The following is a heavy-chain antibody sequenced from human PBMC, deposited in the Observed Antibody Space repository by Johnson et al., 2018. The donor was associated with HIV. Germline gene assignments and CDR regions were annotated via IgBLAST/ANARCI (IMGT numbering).Heavy chain of an antibody. CDR2: ISYDGSNK. Sequence: QVQLVESGGGVVQPGRSLRLSCAASGFTFSSYAMHWVRQAPGKGLEWVAVISYDGSNKYYADSVKGRFTISRDNSKNTLYLQMNSLRAEDTAVYYCARYSSGCQGLDAFDIWGQGTMVTVSS. D-gene: IGHD6-19*01. J-gene: IGHJ3*02. V-gene: IGHV3-30-3*01. CDR1: GFTFSSYA. CDR3: ARYSSGCQGLDAFDI.